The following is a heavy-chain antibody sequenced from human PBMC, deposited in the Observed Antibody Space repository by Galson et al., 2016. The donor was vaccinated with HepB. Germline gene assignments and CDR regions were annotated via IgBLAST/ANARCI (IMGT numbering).Heavy chain of an antibody. CDR3: ARGLYSNSFDL. Sequence: SLRLSCAASGFTFRTFSMDWVRQAPGKGLEWVSCISGDSDTIYYADSVKGRFTISRDNAKSSLNLQMNALSDEDTAVYYCARGLYSNSFDLWGQGTPVTVS. CDR2: ISGDSDTI. V-gene: IGHV3-48*02. J-gene: IGHJ5*02. CDR1: GFTFRTFS. D-gene: IGHD4-11*01.